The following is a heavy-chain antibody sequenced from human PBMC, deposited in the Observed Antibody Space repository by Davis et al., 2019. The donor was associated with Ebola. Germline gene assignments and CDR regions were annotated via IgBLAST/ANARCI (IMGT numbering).Heavy chain of an antibody. CDR1: GGSISSYY. Sequence: MPGGSLRLSCTVSGGSISSYYWSWIRQPPGKGLEWIGYIYYSGSTNYNPSLKSRVTISADTSKSQFSLKLRSVTAADTAVYSCARIVVLPVTNEGLRLWFDPWDQGTLVSVSS. CDR2: IYYSGST. CDR3: ARIVVLPVTNEGLRLWFDP. D-gene: IGHD2-8*01. J-gene: IGHJ5*02. V-gene: IGHV4-59*08.